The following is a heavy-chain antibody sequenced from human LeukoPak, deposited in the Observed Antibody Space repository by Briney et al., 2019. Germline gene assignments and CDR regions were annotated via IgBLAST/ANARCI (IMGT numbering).Heavy chain of an antibody. J-gene: IGHJ4*02. V-gene: IGHV4-59*12. Sequence: PSETLSLTCTVSGGSISTYYWSWIRQPPGKGLEWIGYIHYSGTTNYNPSLKNRVTISLDTSKNQFSLNLSSVTAADTAVYYCARDYYGSGSYDYWGQGTLVTVSS. CDR2: IHYSGTT. CDR3: ARDYYGSGSYDY. D-gene: IGHD3-10*01. CDR1: GGSISTYY.